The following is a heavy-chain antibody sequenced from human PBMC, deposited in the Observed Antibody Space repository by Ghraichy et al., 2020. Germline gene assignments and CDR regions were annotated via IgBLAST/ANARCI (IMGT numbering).Heavy chain of an antibody. CDR2: FDPEDGET. Sequence: ASVKVSCKVSGYTLTELSMHWVRQTPGRGLEWMGGFDPEDGETIYAQKFQGRVTMTEDTYTDTAYLELNSLRSEDTAVYYCATPRGSGYWQFHFDYWGHGTLITVSS. V-gene: IGHV1-24*01. J-gene: IGHJ4*01. CDR3: ATPRGSGYWQFHFDY. D-gene: IGHD3-3*01. CDR1: GYTLTELS.